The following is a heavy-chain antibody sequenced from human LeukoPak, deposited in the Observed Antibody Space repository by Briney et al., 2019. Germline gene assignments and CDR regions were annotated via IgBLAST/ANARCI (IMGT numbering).Heavy chain of an antibody. J-gene: IGHJ4*02. D-gene: IGHD5-18*01. CDR1: GLTFNTFA. Sequence: QLGGSLGLSCEASGLTFNTFAITWVRQAPGKGREWVSAISATGGAIYYVDSVKGRFTISRDDSQKTLYLQMNSLRVEDTAIYYCAKRAPLERGYTYGGVFDYWGQGSLVTVSS. CDR2: ISATGGAI. V-gene: IGHV3-23*01. CDR3: AKRAPLERGYTYGGVFDY.